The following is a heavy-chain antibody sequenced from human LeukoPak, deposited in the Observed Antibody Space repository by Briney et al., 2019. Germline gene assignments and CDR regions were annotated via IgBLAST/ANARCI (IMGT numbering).Heavy chain of an antibody. CDR1: GGSFSGYY. V-gene: IGHV4-34*01. CDR3: ARQWDLGNPNWFDP. J-gene: IGHJ5*02. Sequence: SETLSLTCAVYGGSFSGYYWSWIRQPPGKGLEWIGSIYYSGSTYYNPSLKSRVTISVDTSKNQFSLKLSSVTAADTAVYYYARQWDLGNPNWFDPWGQGTLVTVSS. CDR2: IYYSGST. D-gene: IGHD1-26*01.